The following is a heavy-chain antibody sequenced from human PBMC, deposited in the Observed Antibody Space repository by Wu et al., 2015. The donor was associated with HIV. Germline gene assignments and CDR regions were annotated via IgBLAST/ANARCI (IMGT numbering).Heavy chain of an antibody. D-gene: IGHD2-2*02. CDR2: IIPLFGTA. J-gene: IGHJ4*02. CDR3: ARSQAYCSSTSCYTSSDY. V-gene: IGHV1-69*13. CDR1: GGTFRNYA. Sequence: QVQLVQSGAEVKKPGSSVKVSCKASGGTFRNYAINWVRQAPGQGLDWMGRIIPLFGTANYAQKFQGRVKLSADESTSTAYMELSSLRSEDTAVYYCARSQAYCSSTSCYTSSDYWGQGTLVTVSS.